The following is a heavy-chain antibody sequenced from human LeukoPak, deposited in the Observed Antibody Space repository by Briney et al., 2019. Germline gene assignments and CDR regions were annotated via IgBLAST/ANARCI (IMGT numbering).Heavy chain of an antibody. CDR3: ARVGPGGLRFLEWLPNAFDI. D-gene: IGHD3-3*01. J-gene: IGHJ3*02. Sequence: PSETLSLTCTVSGGSISSYYWSWIRQPPGKGLEWIGYIYNSGSTNYNPSLKSRLTISVDTSKNQFSLKLSSVTAADTAAYYCARVGPGGLRFLEWLPNAFDIWGQGTMVTVSS. CDR2: IYNSGST. V-gene: IGHV4-59*01. CDR1: GGSISSYY.